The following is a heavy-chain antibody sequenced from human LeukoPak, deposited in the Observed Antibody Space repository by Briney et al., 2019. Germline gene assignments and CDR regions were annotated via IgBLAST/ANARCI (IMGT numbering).Heavy chain of an antibody. V-gene: IGHV3-7*01. CDR3: ARDGTQVPFSEILLEYYSDY. CDR1: GFTFSTYW. J-gene: IGHJ4*02. CDR2: INPDGSEQ. D-gene: IGHD3-3*01. Sequence: GGSLRLSCVGSGFTFSTYWLSWVRQAPGKGLEWVAHINPDGSEQYYVDSLKGRFTISRDNRKKSLYLQINSRRAECTSVHYCARDGTQVPFSEILLEYYSDYWGQGELVTVSS.